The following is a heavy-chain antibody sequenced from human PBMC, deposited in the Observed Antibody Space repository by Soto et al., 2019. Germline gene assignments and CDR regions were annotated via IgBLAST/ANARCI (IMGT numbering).Heavy chain of an antibody. CDR2: INPNTGGT. J-gene: IGHJ6*02. D-gene: IGHD7-27*01. V-gene: IGHV1-2*02. CDR1: GYPGIGYY. Sequence: GXPVKVSCKASGYPGIGYYMYWVRQSPGQGLEWMGWINPNTGGTNYGQKFQCRVTMTRDTSISTAYMELSRLRSDDTAVYCCARDGEWIKSYFYSYNGMDVWGQGTTVTVSS. CDR3: ARDGEWIKSYFYSYNGMDV.